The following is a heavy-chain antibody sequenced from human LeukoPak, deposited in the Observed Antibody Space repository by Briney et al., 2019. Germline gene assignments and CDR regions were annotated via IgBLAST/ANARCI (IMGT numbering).Heavy chain of an antibody. D-gene: IGHD6-13*01. CDR3: ARASLGIEASDLPGAFHI. J-gene: IGHJ3*02. Sequence: GGSLRLSCAASGFTLSTYAMHWVRQAPGKGLEWVALISHDGSNKHYADSVKGRFTISRDNSKTPLYLQMNSLRAEDTAVYYCARASLGIEASDLPGAFHIWGQGTVVTVSS. V-gene: IGHV3-30-3*01. CDR1: GFTLSTYA. CDR2: ISHDGSNK.